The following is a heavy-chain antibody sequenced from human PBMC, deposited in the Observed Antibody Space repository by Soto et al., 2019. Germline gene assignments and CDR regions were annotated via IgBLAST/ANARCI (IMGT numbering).Heavy chain of an antibody. Sequence: EVQLVESGGGVVRPGGSLRLSCAASGFTFDDYGMSWVRQAPGKGLEWVSGINWNGGSTGYADSVKGRFTISRDNAKNSLSLQMNSLRAADTAFYHWARDSRPYGDSDYWGQGSLVTVSS. CDR1: GFTFDDYG. V-gene: IGHV3-20*01. D-gene: IGHD4-17*01. CDR3: ARDSRPYGDSDY. CDR2: INWNGGST. J-gene: IGHJ4*02.